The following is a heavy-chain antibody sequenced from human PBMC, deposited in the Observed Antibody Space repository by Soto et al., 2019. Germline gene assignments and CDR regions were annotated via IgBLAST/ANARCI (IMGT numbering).Heavy chain of an antibody. D-gene: IGHD2-2*02. CDR2: IIPIFGTA. J-gene: IGHJ3*02. Sequence: SVKVSCKASGGTFSSYAISWVRQALGQGLEWMGGIIPIFGTANYAQKFQGRVTITADKSTSTAYMELSSLRSEDTAVYYCARESVVVPAAIQGSRTRGAFDIWGQGTMVTVSS. CDR3: ARESVVVPAAIQGSRTRGAFDI. V-gene: IGHV1-69*06. CDR1: GGTFSSYA.